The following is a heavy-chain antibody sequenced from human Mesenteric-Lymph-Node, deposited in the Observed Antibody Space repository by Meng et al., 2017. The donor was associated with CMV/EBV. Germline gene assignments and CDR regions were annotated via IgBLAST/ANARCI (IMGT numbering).Heavy chain of an antibody. J-gene: IGHJ2*01. CDR3: AKGVAARPNWYFDL. V-gene: IGHV3-23*01. CDR1: GFTFSHYA. Sequence: ASGFTFSHYAMSWVRQAPGKGLEWVSAIRGSGGSTYYADSVRGRFTISRDNSKNTLYLQMNSLRADDTAVYYCAKGVAARPNWYFDLWGRGTLVTVSS. CDR2: IRGSGGST. D-gene: IGHD6-6*01.